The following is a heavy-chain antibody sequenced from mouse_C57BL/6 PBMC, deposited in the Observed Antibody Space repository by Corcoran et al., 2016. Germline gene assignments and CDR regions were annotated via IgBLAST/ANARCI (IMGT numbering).Heavy chain of an antibody. CDR3: ASHGSSYNIDV. V-gene: IGHV1-80*01. Sequence: QVQLQQSGAELVKPGASVKISCKASGYEFSSYWMNWVKQRPGKGLEWIGQIYPGDGDTNYNGKFKSKATLTADKSSSTAYMQLSSLTSADSAVYFCASHGSSYNIDVWGTGTTVTVSS. J-gene: IGHJ1*03. CDR1: GYEFSSYW. D-gene: IGHD1-1*01. CDR2: IYPGDGDT.